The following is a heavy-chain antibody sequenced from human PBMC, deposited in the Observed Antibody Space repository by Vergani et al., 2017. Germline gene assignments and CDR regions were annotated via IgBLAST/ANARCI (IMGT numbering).Heavy chain of an antibody. CDR1: GFTFDAYT. CDR2: ISWDGGST. Sequence: EVQLVESGGVVVQPGGSLRLSCAASGFTFDAYTMHWVRQAPGKGLEWVSLISWDGGSTYSSDSVKGRFTISRDNSKNSLYLQMNSLRTEDTALYYCVVAGSSSFDYWGQGTLVTVSS. J-gene: IGHJ4*02. D-gene: IGHD6-6*01. CDR3: VVAGSSSFDY. V-gene: IGHV3-43*01.